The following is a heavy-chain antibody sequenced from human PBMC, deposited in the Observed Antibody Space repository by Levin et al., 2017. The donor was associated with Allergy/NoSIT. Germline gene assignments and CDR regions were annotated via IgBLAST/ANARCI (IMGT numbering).Heavy chain of an antibody. CDR2: IYYGGTT. CDR3: ARSDYCSSTSCYGTGFDN. D-gene: IGHD2-2*01. Sequence: KGLDWIGYIYYGGTTTYNPSLKSRVTISADTSKNQFSLRLSSVTAADAAVYYCARSDYCSSTSCYGTGFDNWGQGTLVTVSS. V-gene: IGHV4-59*01. J-gene: IGHJ4*02.